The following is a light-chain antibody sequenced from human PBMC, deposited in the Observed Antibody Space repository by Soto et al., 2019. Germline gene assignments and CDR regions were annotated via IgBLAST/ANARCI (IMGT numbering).Light chain of an antibody. J-gene: IGKJ4*01. CDR2: DAS. CDR1: QSVSTY. V-gene: IGKV3-11*01. CDR3: NQSHDWLT. Sequence: EIVLTQSPATLALSPGERATLSCRASQSVSTYLAWYQQKAGQAPKLLIYDASNRATGIPARFSGSGSGTDFTLTISSLQPEDFAVYYCNQSHDWLTFGGGTKVEIK.